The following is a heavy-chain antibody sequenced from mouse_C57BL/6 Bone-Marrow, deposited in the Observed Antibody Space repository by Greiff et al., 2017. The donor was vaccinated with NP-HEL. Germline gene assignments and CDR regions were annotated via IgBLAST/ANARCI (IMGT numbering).Heavy chain of an antibody. J-gene: IGHJ1*03. Sequence: EVKLMESGEGLVKPGGSLKLSCAASGFTFSSYAMSWVRQTPEKRLEWVAYISSGGDYIYYADTVKGRFTISRDNARNTLYLQMSSLKSEDTAMYYCTRDVWYWYFDVGGTGTTVTVSS. CDR3: TRDVWYWYFDV. D-gene: IGHD2-10*02. CDR1: GFTFSSYA. CDR2: ISSGGDYI. V-gene: IGHV5-9-1*02.